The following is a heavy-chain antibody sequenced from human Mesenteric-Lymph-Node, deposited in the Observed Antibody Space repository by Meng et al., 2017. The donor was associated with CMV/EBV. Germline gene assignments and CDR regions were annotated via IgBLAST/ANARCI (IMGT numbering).Heavy chain of an antibody. CDR3: ARMRIAAAGTVLSYFDY. Sequence: FTFSGYWMNWVRQAPGKGLEWVANIKGDGVDKFYTDSVKGRFTISRDNAKNSSYLQMDSLRAEDTAVYYCARMRIAAAGTVLSYFDYWGQGTLVTVSS. D-gene: IGHD6-13*01. CDR1: FTFSGYW. V-gene: IGHV3-7*02. J-gene: IGHJ4*02. CDR2: IKGDGVDK.